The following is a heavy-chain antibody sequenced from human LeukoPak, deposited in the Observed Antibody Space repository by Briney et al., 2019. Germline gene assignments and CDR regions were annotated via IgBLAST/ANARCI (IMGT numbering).Heavy chain of an antibody. CDR3: AREASDRGEPFDY. Sequence: GGSLRLSCTASGFTFSNYAMSWVRQAPGKGLEWVSNISGNGGSTYYADSVKGRFTISRDDAKNSLYLQMNSLRAEDTAVYYCAREASDRGEPFDYWGQGTLVTVSS. J-gene: IGHJ4*02. CDR1: GFTFSNYA. V-gene: IGHV3-23*01. D-gene: IGHD3-16*01. CDR2: ISGNGGST.